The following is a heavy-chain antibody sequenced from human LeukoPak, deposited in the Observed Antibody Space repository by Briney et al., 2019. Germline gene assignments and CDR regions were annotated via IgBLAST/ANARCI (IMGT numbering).Heavy chain of an antibody. V-gene: IGHV1-69*04. Sequence: SVKVSCKASGGTFISYAISWVRQAPGQGLEWMGRIIPILGIANYAQKFQGRVTITADKSTSTAYMELSSLRSEDTAVYYCARTGYSSGRDDYWGQGTLVTVSS. CDR2: IIPILGIA. D-gene: IGHD6-19*01. CDR1: GGTFISYA. CDR3: ARTGYSSGRDDY. J-gene: IGHJ4*02.